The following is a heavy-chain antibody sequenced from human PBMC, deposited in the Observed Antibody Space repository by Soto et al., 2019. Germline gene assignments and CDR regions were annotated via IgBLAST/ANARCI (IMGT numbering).Heavy chain of an antibody. CDR1: GDSIKISSYY. Sequence: QVHLQESGPGLVKPSETLSLTCSVSGDSIKISSYYWGWIRQSPGKGLEWIGTIYYSGRTYYNPSLESRVTISVDTSKNQFSLSVTSVTAADTAVYYCARQDYSDPKSRRFDYWGQGTLVTVSS. J-gene: IGHJ4*02. D-gene: IGHD1-26*01. CDR3: ARQDYSDPKSRRFDY. V-gene: IGHV4-39*01. CDR2: IYYSGRT.